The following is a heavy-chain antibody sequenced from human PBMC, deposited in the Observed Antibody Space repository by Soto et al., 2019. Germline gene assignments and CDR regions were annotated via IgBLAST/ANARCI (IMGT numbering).Heavy chain of an antibody. CDR3: ERDLPLYCTNGVCSESQLGP. Sequence: SVKVSCRASGGTFSSYAISWVRQAPGQGLEWMGGIIPIFGTANYAQKFQGRVTITADESTSTAYMELSSPRSEGTAVYYCERDLPLYCTNGVCSESQLGPW. V-gene: IGHV1-69*13. CDR1: GGTFSSYA. D-gene: IGHD2-8*01. J-gene: IGHJ5*02. CDR2: IIPIFGTA.